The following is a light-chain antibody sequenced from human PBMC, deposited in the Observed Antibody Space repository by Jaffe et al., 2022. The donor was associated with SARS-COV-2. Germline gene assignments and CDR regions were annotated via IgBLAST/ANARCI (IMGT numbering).Light chain of an antibody. V-gene: IGLV1-51*01. CDR3: STWDSSLNVVV. CDR2: DNN. Sequence: QSVLTQPPSVSAAPGQKVTVSCSGTYYNIVNNYVSWYQQFPGTAPKLLIYDNNKRPSGIPDRFSGSKSGTSATLGITGLQTGDEADYYCSTWDSSLNVVVFGGGTQLTVL. CDR1: YYNIVNNY. J-gene: IGLJ2*01.